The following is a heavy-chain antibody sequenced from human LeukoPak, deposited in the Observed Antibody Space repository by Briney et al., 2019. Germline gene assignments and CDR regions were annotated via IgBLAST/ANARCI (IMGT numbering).Heavy chain of an antibody. CDR3: ARDPTDYGDYYFAY. Sequence: SVTVSCKASGGTFIIYAISWVRQAPGQGLEWMGGIIPIFGTANYAQKFQGRVTITADKSTSTAYMELSSLRSEDTAVYYCARDPTDYGDYYFAYWGQGTLVTVSS. D-gene: IGHD4-17*01. J-gene: IGHJ4*02. CDR2: IIPIFGTA. V-gene: IGHV1-69*06. CDR1: GGTFIIYA.